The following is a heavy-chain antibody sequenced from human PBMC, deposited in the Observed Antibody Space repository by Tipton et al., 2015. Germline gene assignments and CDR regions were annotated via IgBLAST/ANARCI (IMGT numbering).Heavy chain of an antibody. CDR3: ARHVAYGDYWTDYYNGLDV. CDR2: LHYRGRA. J-gene: IGHJ6*02. D-gene: IGHD4-17*01. Sequence: LRLSCTVSGGSLSSSSYYWGWIRQPPGKGLELIGSLHYRGRAYYYNPSLKSRVTISVDTSKNQFSLKLSSVTAPDTAVYYCARHVAYGDYWTDYYNGLDVWGQGTTVTVSS. CDR1: GGSLSSSSYY. V-gene: IGHV4-39*01.